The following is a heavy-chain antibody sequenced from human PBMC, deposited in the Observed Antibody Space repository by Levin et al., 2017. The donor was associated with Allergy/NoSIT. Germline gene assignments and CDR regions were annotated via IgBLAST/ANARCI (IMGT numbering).Heavy chain of an antibody. CDR2: ISRTGSK. J-gene: IGHJ6*02. CDR1: GLTLSDSD. D-gene: IGHD3-16*02. CDR3: ASHQRGQYRCEDAMDV. Sequence: GGSLRLSCAASGLTLSDSDLSWIRQAPGKGLEWVSYISRTGSKYYADSVKGRFTISRDNAKNSVHLQMNSLRADDTAMYYCASHQRGQYRCEDAMDVWGQGTTVTVSS. V-gene: IGHV3-11*01.